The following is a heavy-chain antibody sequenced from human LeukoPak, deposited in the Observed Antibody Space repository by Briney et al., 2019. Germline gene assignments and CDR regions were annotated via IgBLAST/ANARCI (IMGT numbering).Heavy chain of an antibody. V-gene: IGHV1-18*01. CDR2: INTYKGNT. Sequence: ASVKVSCKASGYTFTSYGISWVRQAPGQGLEWMGWINTYKGNTQYAQRLQGRVTMTTDTSTNTAYMELGSLRSDDTAVYYCARHIAGMVTSGFDIWGQGTMVTVSS. J-gene: IGHJ3*02. D-gene: IGHD2-21*02. CDR1: GYTFTSYG. CDR3: ARHIAGMVTSGFDI.